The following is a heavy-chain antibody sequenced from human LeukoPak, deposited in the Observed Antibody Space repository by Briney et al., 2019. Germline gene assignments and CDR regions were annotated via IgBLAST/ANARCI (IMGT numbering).Heavy chain of an antibody. D-gene: IGHD6-13*01. CDR2: IKQDGSEK. CDR1: GFTFSSYW. J-gene: IGHJ4*02. Sequence: GGSLRLSCAASGFTFSSYWMSWVRQAPGKGLEWVANIKQDGSEKYYVDSVKGRFTISRDNAKNSLYLQMNSLRAEDTAVYYCASAIDSSSWYNEGDLGYWGQGTLVTVSS. CDR3: ASAIDSSSWYNEGDLGY. V-gene: IGHV3-7*01.